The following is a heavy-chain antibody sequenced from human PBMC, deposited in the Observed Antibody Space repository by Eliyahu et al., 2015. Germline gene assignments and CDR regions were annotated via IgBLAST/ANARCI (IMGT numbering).Heavy chain of an antibody. D-gene: IGHD6-19*01. CDR3: AREGRASGWPGGYFDY. CDR1: GDSISNYQYY. J-gene: IGHJ4*02. CDR2: ISDYYSGST. V-gene: IGHV4-31*03. Sequence: QVQLHESGPGLVKPSQTLSLTCTVSGDSISNYQYYWSWIRQHPGKGLEWIGYISDYYSGSTSYNPSLKSRVTILVDRSKNQFSLTLKSMTAADTAVYYCAREGRASGWPGGYFDYWGQGALVTVSS.